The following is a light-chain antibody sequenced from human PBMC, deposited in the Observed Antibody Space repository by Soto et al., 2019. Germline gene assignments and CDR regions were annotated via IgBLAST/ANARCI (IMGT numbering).Light chain of an antibody. V-gene: IGLV2-14*01. CDR2: EVN. Sequence: QSALAQPASVSGSPGQSITISCTGSSSDIGRYDFVSWYQQLPGKAPKLLLFEVNHRPSGVSDRFSGSKSGNTASLTISGLQADDEAHYYCCSYTTSTAFYVFGTGTKVTVL. CDR3: CSYTTSTAFYV. J-gene: IGLJ1*01. CDR1: SSDIGRYDF.